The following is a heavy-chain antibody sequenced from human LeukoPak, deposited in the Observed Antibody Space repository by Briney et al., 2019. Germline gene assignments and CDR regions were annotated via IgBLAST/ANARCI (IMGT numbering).Heavy chain of an antibody. CDR1: GYTFTGYY. CDR2: INPNSGGT. D-gene: IGHD1-26*01. J-gene: IGHJ4*02. V-gene: IGHV1-2*02. Sequence: EASVKVSCKASGYTFTGYYMHWVRQAPGQGLEWMGWINPNSGGTNYAQKFQGRVTMTRDTSITTAYMELSRLRSDDTAVYYCARDKSGSYYFDYWGQGTLVTVFS. CDR3: ARDKSGSYYFDY.